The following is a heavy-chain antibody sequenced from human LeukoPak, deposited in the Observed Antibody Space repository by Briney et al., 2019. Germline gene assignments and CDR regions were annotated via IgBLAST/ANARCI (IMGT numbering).Heavy chain of an antibody. CDR1: GFTFSSYW. V-gene: IGHV3-74*01. D-gene: IGHD3-9*01. Sequence: GGSLRLSCAASGFTFSSYWMHWVRQVPGKGLVWVSRINTDGSSTSYADSVKGRFAISRDNAKNSLYLQMNSLRAEDTAVYYCARDRTTISDAFDIWGQGTMVTVSS. J-gene: IGHJ3*02. CDR2: INTDGSST. CDR3: ARDRTTISDAFDI.